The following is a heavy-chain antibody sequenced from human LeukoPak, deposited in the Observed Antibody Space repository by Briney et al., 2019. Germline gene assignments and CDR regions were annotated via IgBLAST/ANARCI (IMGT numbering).Heavy chain of an antibody. CDR1: GFTFSSYE. Sequence: GGSLRLSCAASGFTFSSYEMNWVRQAPGKGLEWVSYISSSGSTIYYADSVKGRFTISRDNAKNSLYLQMNSLRAEDTAVYYCARRSGGSCYSYYYYYGMDVWGKGTTVTVSS. CDR2: ISSSGSTI. J-gene: IGHJ6*04. V-gene: IGHV3-48*03. D-gene: IGHD2-15*01. CDR3: ARRSGGSCYSYYYYYGMDV.